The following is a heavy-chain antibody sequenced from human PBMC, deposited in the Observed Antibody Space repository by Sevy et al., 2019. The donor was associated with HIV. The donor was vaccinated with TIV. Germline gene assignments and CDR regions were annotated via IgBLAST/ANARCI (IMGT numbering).Heavy chain of an antibody. D-gene: IGHD4-17*01. CDR1: GGSISRSNW. V-gene: IGHV4-4*02. CDR2: IYHSGTT. Sequence: SETLSLTCDVSGGSISRSNWWSWVRQPPGKGLEWIGEIYHSGTTNYNPSLKSRVTISLDTSKNQFSLKLSSVTAADTAVYYCARCRSPYGDYATGSFDYWGQGALVTVSS. CDR3: ARCRSPYGDYATGSFDY. J-gene: IGHJ4*02.